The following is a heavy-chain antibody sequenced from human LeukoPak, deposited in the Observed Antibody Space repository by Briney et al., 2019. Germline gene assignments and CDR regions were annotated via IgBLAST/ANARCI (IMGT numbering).Heavy chain of an antibody. CDR3: ARDLSGRGLQPEGYNSFDP. D-gene: IGHD3-10*01. CDR2: IIPISGTA. V-gene: IGHV1-69*05. J-gene: IGHJ5*02. Sequence: ASVKVSCKASGGTFSSYAISWVRQAPGQGLEWMGRIIPISGTANYAQKFQGRVTITTDESTSTAYMELSSLRSEDTAVYYCARDLSGRGLQPEGYNSFDPWGQGTLVTVSS. CDR1: GGTFSSYA.